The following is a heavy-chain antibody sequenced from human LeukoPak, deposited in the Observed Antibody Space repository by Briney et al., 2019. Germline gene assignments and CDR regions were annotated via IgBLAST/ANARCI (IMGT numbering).Heavy chain of an antibody. D-gene: IGHD3-16*02. CDR1: GYTFTSYA. CDR3: ARGQSYDYVWGSYRYTATMDY. J-gene: IGHJ4*02. CDR2: INAGNGNT. V-gene: IGHV1-3*01. Sequence: ASVKVSCKASGYTFTSYAMHWVRQAPGQRLEWMGWINAGNGNTKYSQKFQGRVTITRDTSASTAYMELSSLRSEDTAVYYCARGQSYDYVWGSYRYTATMDYWGQGTLVTVSS.